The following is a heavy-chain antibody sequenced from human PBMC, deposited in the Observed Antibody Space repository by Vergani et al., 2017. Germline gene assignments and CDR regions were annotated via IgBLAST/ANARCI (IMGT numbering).Heavy chain of an antibody. CDR2: IYSGGSST. J-gene: IGHJ4*02. D-gene: IGHD3-3*01. CDR3: AKSYDFWSGYYI. CDR1: GFTFSSYA. Sequence: EVQLVESGGGLVQPGGSLRLSCAASGFTFSSYAMSWVRQAPGKGLEWVSVIYSGGSSTYYADSVKGRFTISRDNSKNTLYLQMNSLRAEDTAVYYCAKSYDFWSGYYIWGQGTLVTVSS. V-gene: IGHV3-23*03.